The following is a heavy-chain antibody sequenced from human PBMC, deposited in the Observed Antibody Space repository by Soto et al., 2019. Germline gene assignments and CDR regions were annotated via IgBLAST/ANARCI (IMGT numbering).Heavy chain of an antibody. CDR1: GGSISSYY. V-gene: IGHV4-59*01. D-gene: IGHD3-10*01. J-gene: IGHJ6*02. CDR3: SRSVGYYYGSGSYGYYYYGMAV. Sequence: SETLSLTCTVSGGSISSYYWSWIRQPPGKGLEWIGYIYYSGSTNYNPSLKSRVTISVDTSKNQFSLKLSSVTAADTAVYYCSRSVGYYYGSGSYGYYYYGMAVWGQGTTVTVSS. CDR2: IYYSGST.